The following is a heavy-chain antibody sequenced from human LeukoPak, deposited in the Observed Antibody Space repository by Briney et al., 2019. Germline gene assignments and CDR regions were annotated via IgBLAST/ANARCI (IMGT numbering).Heavy chain of an antibody. CDR1: GFTLSSYW. CDR2: LNSDGSST. V-gene: IGHV3-74*01. D-gene: IGHD3-10*01. CDR3: ARGFYTSGSYLFDY. J-gene: IGHJ4*02. Sequence: GGSLRLSCAASGFTLSSYWMHWVRQVPGKGLVWVSRLNSDGSSTDYADSVKGRFTISRDNAKNTLYLQMNSLRAEDTAVYYCARGFYTSGSYLFDYWGQGTLVTVSS.